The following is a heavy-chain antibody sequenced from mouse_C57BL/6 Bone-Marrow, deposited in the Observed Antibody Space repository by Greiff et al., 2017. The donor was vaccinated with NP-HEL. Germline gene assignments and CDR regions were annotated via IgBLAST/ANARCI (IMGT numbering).Heavy chain of an antibody. CDR2: INPYNGGT. Sequence: VQLKQSGPVLVKPGASVKMSCKASGYTFTDYYMNWVKQSHGKSLEWIGVINPYNGGTSYNQKFKGKATLTVDKSSSTAYMELNSLTSEDSAVYYCAIMVTTTGYYAMDYWGQGTSVTVSS. CDR3: AIMVTTTGYYAMDY. V-gene: IGHV1-19*01. CDR1: GYTFTDYY. J-gene: IGHJ4*01. D-gene: IGHD2-2*01.